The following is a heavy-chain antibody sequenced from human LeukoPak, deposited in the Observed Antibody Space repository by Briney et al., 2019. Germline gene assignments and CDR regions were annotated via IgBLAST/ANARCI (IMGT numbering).Heavy chain of an antibody. J-gene: IGHJ4*02. CDR1: GFTFSTYT. CDR2: ITSSSSFT. V-gene: IGHV3-21*06. D-gene: IGHD4-11*01. CDR3: ARSVGSYYGDF. Sequence: PGGSLRLSCAASGFTFSTYTMSWVRQAPGKGLEWVSSITSSSSFTYYADSVKGRFTIPRDNAKNLLYLQMNSLRVEDTAVYHCARSVGSYYGDFWGQGTLVTVSS.